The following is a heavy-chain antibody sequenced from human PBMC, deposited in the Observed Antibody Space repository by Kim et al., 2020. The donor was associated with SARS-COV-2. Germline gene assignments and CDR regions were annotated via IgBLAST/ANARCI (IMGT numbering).Heavy chain of an antibody. CDR2: ISGSGNGI. D-gene: IGHD2-21*02. CDR1: GFTFNNYA. V-gene: IGHV3-23*01. CDR3: ATTRLLFNYYGIDV. J-gene: IGHJ6*02. Sequence: GGSLRLSCTASGFTFNNYAMNWVRQGTGKGLEWVASISGSGNGIYYADSVKGRFTISRDNSKNTLFLQMNRLRVEDTALYYCATTRLLFNYYGIDVWGHGATVTISS.